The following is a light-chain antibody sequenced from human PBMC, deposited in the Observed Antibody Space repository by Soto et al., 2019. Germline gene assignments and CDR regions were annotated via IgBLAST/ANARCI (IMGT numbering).Light chain of an antibody. CDR1: QSISSY. CDR3: QQSYSSQYT. V-gene: IGKV1-39*01. CDR2: AAS. J-gene: IGKJ2*01. Sequence: DIQMTQSPSSLSASVGDRVTITCRARQSISSYLNWYQQKPGKAPKLLIYAASSLQSGVPSRFRGSGSGTDFTLTISSLQPEDFATYYCQQSYSSQYTFGQGTKLEIK.